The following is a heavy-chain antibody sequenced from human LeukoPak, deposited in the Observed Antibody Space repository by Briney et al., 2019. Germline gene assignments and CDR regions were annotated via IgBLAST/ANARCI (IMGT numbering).Heavy chain of an antibody. CDR3: ARHFWGLDY. V-gene: IGHV4-39*01. J-gene: IGHJ4*02. D-gene: IGHD7-27*01. CDR2: INYSGST. Sequence: SETLSLTCTVSGGSVSSTTYYWSWIRQPPGKGLEWIASINYSGSTYYNPSLKSRVTISVDTSKNQFSLKLSSVTAADTAVYYCARHFWGLDYWGQGTLVTVSS. CDR1: GGSVSSTTYY.